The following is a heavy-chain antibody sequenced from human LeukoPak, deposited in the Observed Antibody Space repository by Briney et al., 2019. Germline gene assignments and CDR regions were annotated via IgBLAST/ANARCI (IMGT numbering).Heavy chain of an antibody. V-gene: IGHV3-13*01. CDR2: IGIAGDT. CDR1: GFTFSSYD. J-gene: IGHJ5*01. CDR3: ARAQPPYHGRLDS. Sequence: GGSLRLACAASGFTFSSYDMHWVRQATGKGLEWVSGIGIAGDTHYPDSVRGRFTIFRENAKNSLYLQMNSLRAEDTAVYYCARAQPPYHGRLDSWGQGILVTVSS. D-gene: IGHD3-16*01.